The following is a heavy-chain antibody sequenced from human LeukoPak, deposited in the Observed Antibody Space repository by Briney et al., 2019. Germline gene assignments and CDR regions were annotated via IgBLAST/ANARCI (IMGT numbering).Heavy chain of an antibody. CDR3: ARDRFGATGCWFDP. D-gene: IGHD1-26*01. CDR2: ISYDGSNK. Sequence: GGSLRLSCAASGLTFSSYGMTWVRQAPGKGLEWVAVISYDGSNKYYADSVKGRFTISRDNSKNTLYLQMNSLRAEDTAVYYCARDRFGATGCWFDPWGQGTLVTVSS. V-gene: IGHV3-30*03. J-gene: IGHJ5*02. CDR1: GLTFSSYG.